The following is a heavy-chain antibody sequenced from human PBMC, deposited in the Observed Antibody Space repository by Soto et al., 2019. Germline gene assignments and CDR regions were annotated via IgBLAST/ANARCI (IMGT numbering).Heavy chain of an antibody. CDR2: ISGSSRYI. CDR3: APVTRSGWD. J-gene: IGHJ4*02. CDR1: GFTFSSYS. V-gene: IGHV3-21*01. Sequence: EVQLVESGGGLVKPGGSLRVSCAASGFTFSSYSMNWVRQAPGKGLEWVSSISGSSRYIYYADAVKGRFTISRDNAKNSLYLQRNSLRVEDTAVYYCAPVTRSGWDWGQGTLVTVSS. D-gene: IGHD6-19*01.